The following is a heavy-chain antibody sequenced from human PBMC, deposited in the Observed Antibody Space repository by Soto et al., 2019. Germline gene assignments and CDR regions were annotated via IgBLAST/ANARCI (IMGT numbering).Heavy chain of an antibody. J-gene: IGHJ4*02. D-gene: IGHD3-3*01. V-gene: IGHV3-64*01. CDR1: GFTFSSYA. CDR3: ARGVAMVFGVVIQWGTLDY. CDR2: ISSNGGST. Sequence: PGGSLRLSCAASGFTFSSYAMHWVRQAPGKGLEYVSAISSNGGSTYYANSVKGRFTISRDNSKNTLYLQMGSLRAEDMAVYYCARGVAMVFGVVIQWGTLDYWGQGALVTVSS.